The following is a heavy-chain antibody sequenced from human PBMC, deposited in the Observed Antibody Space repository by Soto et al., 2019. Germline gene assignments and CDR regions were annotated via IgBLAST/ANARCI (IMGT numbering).Heavy chain of an antibody. J-gene: IGHJ4*02. CDR3: VRCLRGYSSD. D-gene: IGHD5-18*01. CDR2: IYTSGST. CDR1: GFTVSTNY. Sequence: EVQVAESGGGLVQPGGSLRLSCAASGFTVSTNYMSWARQTPGKGPEWVSMIYTSGSTYYTDSVRGRFTISRDNSKTTLYLQMNDLRAEYTAVYDCVRCLRGYSSDWGQGTLVTVSS. V-gene: IGHV3-66*01.